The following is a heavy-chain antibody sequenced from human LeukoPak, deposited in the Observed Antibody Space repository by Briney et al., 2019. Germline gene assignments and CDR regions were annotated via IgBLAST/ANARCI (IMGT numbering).Heavy chain of an antibody. J-gene: IGHJ5*02. CDR3: ARDWARNYYGSGSYYHWFDP. Sequence: ASVKVSCKASGYTFTSYGISWVRQAPGQGLEWMGWISAYNGNTNYAQKLQGRVTMTTDTSTSTAYMELRSLRSDDTAVYYCARDWARNYYGSGSYYHWFDPWGQGTLVTVSS. D-gene: IGHD3-10*01. CDR2: ISAYNGNT. CDR1: GYTFTSYG. V-gene: IGHV1-18*01.